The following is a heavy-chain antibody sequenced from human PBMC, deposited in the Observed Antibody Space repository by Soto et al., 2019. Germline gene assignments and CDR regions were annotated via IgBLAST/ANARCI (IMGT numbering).Heavy chain of an antibody. J-gene: IGHJ6*03. CDR1: GFTFSSYS. Sequence: EVQLVESGGGLVKPGGSLRLSCAASGFTFSSYSMNWVRQAPGKGLEWVSSISSSSSYIYYADSVKGRFTIYRDKAKNSLYLQMNSLRAEDTAVYYCARPWGHYYYYYYMDVWGKGTTVTVSS. D-gene: IGHD7-27*01. CDR2: ISSSSSYI. CDR3: ARPWGHYYYYYYMDV. V-gene: IGHV3-21*01.